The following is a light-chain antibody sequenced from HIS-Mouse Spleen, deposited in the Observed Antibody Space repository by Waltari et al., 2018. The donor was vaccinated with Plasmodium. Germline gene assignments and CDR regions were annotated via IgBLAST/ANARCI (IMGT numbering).Light chain of an antibody. V-gene: IGLV3-10*01. CDR1: ALPKTY. CDR2: EDS. Sequence: SYALTHPPSVSVSPVQTARITCSGDALPKTYAYWSQQKSGQAPVLVIYEDSKRPSGIPERFSGSSSGTMATLTISGAQVEDEADYYCYSTDSSGNHRVFGGGTKLTVL. CDR3: YSTDSSGNHRV. J-gene: IGLJ3*02.